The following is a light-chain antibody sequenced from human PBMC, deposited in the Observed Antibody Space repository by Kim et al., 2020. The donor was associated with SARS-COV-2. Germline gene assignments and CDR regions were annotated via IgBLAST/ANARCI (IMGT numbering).Light chain of an antibody. Sequence: QSVLTQPPSVSGAPGQTVTISCIGTSSNIGTGYDVHWYQHLPGTGPKLLIFDNNNRPSGVPDRFSGSKSGASASLAITGLQAEDEADYYCQSYDNSLGGVVFGGGTQLTVL. CDR1: SSNIGTGYD. V-gene: IGLV1-40*01. CDR2: DNN. CDR3: QSYDNSLGGVV. J-gene: IGLJ2*01.